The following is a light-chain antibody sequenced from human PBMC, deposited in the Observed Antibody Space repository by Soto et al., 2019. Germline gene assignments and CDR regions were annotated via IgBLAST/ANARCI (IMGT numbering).Light chain of an antibody. CDR2: AAA. J-gene: IGKJ1*01. CDR1: NDSRDD. Sequence: IQMTQTPSSLSASLGERATMPCRATNDSRDDLGWYQQKPGKAPTLLIYAAAILRPSGTITFISSRSCTNFSLSITSLQAEEAARYYCLQDYGYPWTFGQGTKVDI. CDR3: LQDYGYPWT. V-gene: IGKV1-6*01.